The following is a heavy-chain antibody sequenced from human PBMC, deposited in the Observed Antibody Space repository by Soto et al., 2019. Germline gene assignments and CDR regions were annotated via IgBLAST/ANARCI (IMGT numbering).Heavy chain of an antibody. D-gene: IGHD3-22*01. Sequence: GGSLRLSCAVSGLPVSDRYMSWVRQTPGRRLEWVSVFHDGTIYYADSVKGRFTVSRDNSKNTLYLQMNSLRAEDTAVYYCAKEMTYYDSSGYGDAFDIWGQGTMVTVSS. CDR3: AKEMTYYDSSGYGDAFDI. CDR2: FHDGTI. CDR1: GLPVSDRY. J-gene: IGHJ3*02. V-gene: IGHV3-66*01.